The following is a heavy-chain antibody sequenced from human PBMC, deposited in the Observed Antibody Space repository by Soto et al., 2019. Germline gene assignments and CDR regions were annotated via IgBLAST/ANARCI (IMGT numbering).Heavy chain of an antibody. CDR1: GYTFTSYG. Sequence: GASVKVSCKASGYTFTSYGISWVRQAPGQGLEWMGWISAYNGNTNYAQKLQGRVTMTTDTSTSTAYMELRSLRSDDTAVYYCARDGIVTYDSSGYYGDYWGQGTMVTVSS. D-gene: IGHD3-22*01. V-gene: IGHV1-18*04. J-gene: IGHJ4*02. CDR2: ISAYNGNT. CDR3: ARDGIVTYDSSGYYGDY.